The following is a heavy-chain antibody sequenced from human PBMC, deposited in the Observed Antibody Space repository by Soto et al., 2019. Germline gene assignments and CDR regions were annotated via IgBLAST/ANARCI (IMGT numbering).Heavy chain of an antibody. CDR2: INNDGSST. D-gene: IGHD3-3*01. CDR3: AKEFWSGPFDY. CDR1: GFTLNSFC. Sequence: GGSLRLSCAASGFTLNSFCMHWVRQAPGKGLMWVSRINNDGSSTTYADSVKDRFTISRDNSKNTVYLQMNSLRAEDTAVYYCAKEFWSGPFDYWGQGTLVTVSS. J-gene: IGHJ4*02. V-gene: IGHV3-74*01.